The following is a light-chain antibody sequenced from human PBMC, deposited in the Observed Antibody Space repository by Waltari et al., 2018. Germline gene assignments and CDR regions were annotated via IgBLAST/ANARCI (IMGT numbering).Light chain of an antibody. CDR1: QSVSTS. V-gene: IGKV3-11*01. CDR3: QQHGKWPLS. CDR2: DAS. Sequence: EIELTQSPATLSLSPGERATLSCRASQSVSTSLTWYQQKPGQAPSLLIHDASNRATGTPARFIGSGSGTDFTLTIGSLEPEDFAVYYCQQHGKWPLSFGGGTKVEI. J-gene: IGKJ4*01.